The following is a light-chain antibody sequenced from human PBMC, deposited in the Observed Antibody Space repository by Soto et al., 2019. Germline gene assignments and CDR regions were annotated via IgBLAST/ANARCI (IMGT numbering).Light chain of an antibody. V-gene: IGKV3D-15*01. CDR2: GAS. CDR3: QQYNNWLPIT. J-gene: IGKJ5*01. Sequence: IVLPQSPGTLSLSPGERATLSCRASQSVSSNLAWYQQKPGQAPRLLIYGASNRATGIPDRFSGSGSGTEFTLTISSLQSEDFAVYYCQQYNNWLPITFGQGTRLENK. CDR1: QSVSSN.